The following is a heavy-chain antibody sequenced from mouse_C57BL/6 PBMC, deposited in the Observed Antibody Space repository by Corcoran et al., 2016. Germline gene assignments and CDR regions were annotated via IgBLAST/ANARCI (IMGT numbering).Heavy chain of an antibody. CDR2: INTYSGVP. Sequence: QIQLVQSGPELTKPGETVKISCKASGYTFTTYGMSWVKQAPGKGLKWMGWINTYSGVPTYADDFKGRFAFSLETSASTAYLQINNLKNEDTATYFCARRVDYYAMDYWGQGTSVTVSS. J-gene: IGHJ4*01. V-gene: IGHV9-3*01. D-gene: IGHD1-1*01. CDR3: ARRVDYYAMDY. CDR1: GYTFTTYG.